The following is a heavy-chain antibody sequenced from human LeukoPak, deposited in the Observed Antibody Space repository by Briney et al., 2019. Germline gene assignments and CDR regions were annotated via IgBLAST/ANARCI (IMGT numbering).Heavy chain of an antibody. Sequence: SETLSLTCTVSGGSISGSSYCWGWIRQPPGKGPEWIGSHYYTGRIYGNPSLNSRVTISLDTSKNQFSLKLTSVTAADTAVYYCARHAMATANQHFDHWGQGTLVTVSS. V-gene: IGHV4-39*07. CDR2: HYYTGRI. J-gene: IGHJ4*02. D-gene: IGHD5-24*01. CDR3: ARHAMATANQHFDH. CDR1: GGSISGSSYC.